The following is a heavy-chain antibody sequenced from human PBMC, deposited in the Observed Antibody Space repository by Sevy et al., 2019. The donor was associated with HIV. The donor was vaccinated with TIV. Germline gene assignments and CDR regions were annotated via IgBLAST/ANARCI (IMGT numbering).Heavy chain of an antibody. CDR1: GFTFTNYA. CDR2: ITGSGGST. D-gene: IGHD3-16*01. CDR3: ANGGYYFDS. Sequence: GGSLRLSCAASGFTFTNYAMSWVRRAPGKGLQWVLSITGSGGSTYYADSVKGRFTISRDNSKKTLYLQMTRLRPEDTAIYYCANGGYYFDSWGQGTLVTVSS. V-gene: IGHV3-23*01. J-gene: IGHJ4*02.